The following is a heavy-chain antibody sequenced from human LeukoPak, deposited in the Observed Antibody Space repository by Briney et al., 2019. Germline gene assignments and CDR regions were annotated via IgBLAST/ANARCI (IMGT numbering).Heavy chain of an antibody. CDR3: ATGLGPSGMKELLRGVGY. D-gene: IGHD1-26*01. CDR2: FDPEDGET. V-gene: IGHV1-24*01. CDR1: GYTLTELS. J-gene: IGHJ4*02. Sequence: WASVKVSCKVSGYTLTELSMHWVRQAPGKGLEWMGGFDPEDGETIYAQKFQGRVTMTEDTSTDTAYMELSSLRSEDTAVYYCATGLGPSGMKELLRGVGYWGQGTLVTVSS.